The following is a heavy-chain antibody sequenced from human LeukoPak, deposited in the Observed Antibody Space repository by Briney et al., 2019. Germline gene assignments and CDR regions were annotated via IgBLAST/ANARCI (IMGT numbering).Heavy chain of an antibody. J-gene: IGHJ6*02. Sequence: ASVKVSCKASGYTFTSYYMHWVRQAPGQGLEWMGIINPSGGSTSYAQKFQGRVTMTRDTSTSTVYMELSSLRSEDTAVYYCARDGDTGNYYYGMDVWGQGTTVTVSS. D-gene: IGHD1-1*01. CDR1: GYTFTSYY. V-gene: IGHV1-46*01. CDR2: INPSGGST. CDR3: ARDGDTGNYYYGMDV.